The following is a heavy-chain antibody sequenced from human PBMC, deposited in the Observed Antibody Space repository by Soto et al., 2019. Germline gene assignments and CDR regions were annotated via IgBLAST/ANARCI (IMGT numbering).Heavy chain of an antibody. D-gene: IGHD2-21*01. V-gene: IGHV3-7*01. Sequence: GGSLRLSCAGSGFIFSSYWMSWVRQAPGKRLEWVANINQDGSGKHYADSVRGRFTISRDDAENSLYLQMNSLRAEDTAVYYCVRDHIYAFDVWGQGTMVTVSS. CDR1: GFIFSSYW. CDR2: INQDGSGK. CDR3: VRDHIYAFDV. J-gene: IGHJ3*01.